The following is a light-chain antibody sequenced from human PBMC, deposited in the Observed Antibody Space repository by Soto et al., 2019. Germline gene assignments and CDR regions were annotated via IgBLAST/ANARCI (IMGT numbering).Light chain of an antibody. J-gene: IGLJ3*02. V-gene: IGLV4-60*03. CDR2: LEGSGSY. CDR1: SGHSSYI. CDR3: ETWDSNTHCV. Sequence: QLVLTQSSSASASLGSSVKLTCTLSSGHSSYIIAWHQQQPGKAPRYLMKLEGSGSYNKGSGVPDRFSGSSSGADRYLTISNLQSEDEADYYCETWDSNTHCVFGGGTKVTVL.